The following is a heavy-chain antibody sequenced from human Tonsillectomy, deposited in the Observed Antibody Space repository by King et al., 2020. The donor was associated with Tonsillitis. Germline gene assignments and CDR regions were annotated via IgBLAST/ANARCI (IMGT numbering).Heavy chain of an antibody. Sequence: VQLVESGGDLVQPGGSLRLSCAASGFTFSSYWMHWVRQAPGKGLVWVSRIKSDGSRTSYADAVKGRFTISRDNAKNTLYLQMNSLRAEDTAVYYWSREGATIFGVGKGAFDIWGQGTMLTVSS. J-gene: IGHJ3*02. D-gene: IGHD3-3*01. V-gene: IGHV3-74*01. CDR1: GFTFSSYW. CDR3: SREGATIFGVGKGAFDI. CDR2: IKSDGSRT.